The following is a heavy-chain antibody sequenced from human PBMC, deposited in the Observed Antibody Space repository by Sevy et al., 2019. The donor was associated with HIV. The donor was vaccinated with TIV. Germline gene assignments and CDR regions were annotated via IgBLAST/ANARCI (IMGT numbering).Heavy chain of an antibody. V-gene: IGHV4-4*07. CDR3: AREGGASRAWFENWFGP. J-gene: IGHJ5*02. CDR2: IYRNGNS. Sequence: SETLSLTCTVSGGSITSYSWSWIRQPAGKGLEWLGRIYRNGNSNYNPSLKSRVTMSVDTSKNQFSLKLTSVNAADTAVYFGAREGGASRAWFENWFGPWGQGTLVTVSS. CDR1: GGSITSYS. D-gene: IGHD6-19*01.